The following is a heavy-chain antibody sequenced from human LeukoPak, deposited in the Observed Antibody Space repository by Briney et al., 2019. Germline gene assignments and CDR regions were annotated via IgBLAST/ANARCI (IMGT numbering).Heavy chain of an antibody. CDR2: IYPGDSDT. J-gene: IGHJ6*02. CDR3: ARHGAYSSSYFYYYYYGMDV. D-gene: IGHD6-6*01. CDR1: GYSFTSYW. Sequence: GESLKISCKGSGYSFTSYWLGWVRQMPGKGLEWMGIIYPGDSDTRYSPSFQGQVTISADKSISTAYLQWSSLKASDTAMYYCARHGAYSSSYFYYYYYGMDVWGQGTTVTVSS. V-gene: IGHV5-51*01.